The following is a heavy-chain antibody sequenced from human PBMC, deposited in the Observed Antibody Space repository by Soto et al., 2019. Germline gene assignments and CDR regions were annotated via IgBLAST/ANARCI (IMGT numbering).Heavy chain of an antibody. J-gene: IGHJ5*02. V-gene: IGHV4-59*08. CDR2: IYYSGST. CDR3: ARHSPLFWDFDWLLAFDP. CDR1: GGSISSYY. Sequence: SETLSLTCAVSGGSISSYYLSWIRQPPGKGLEWIGYIYYSGSTNYNPSLKSRVTISVDTSKNQFSLKLSSVTAADTAVYYCARHSPLFWDFDWLLAFDPWGQGTLVTVSS. D-gene: IGHD3-9*01.